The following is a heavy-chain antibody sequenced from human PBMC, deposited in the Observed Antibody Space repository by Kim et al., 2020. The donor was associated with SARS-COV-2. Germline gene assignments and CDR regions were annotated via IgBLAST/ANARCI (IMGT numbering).Heavy chain of an antibody. CDR2: IRGGGVNK. J-gene: IGHJ6*01. CDR1: GFTFSTYA. D-gene: IGHD3-3*01. Sequence: GGSLRLSCAASGFTFSTYAMSWVRQAPGKGLEWLSVIRGGGVNKFYADSVRGRFTISRDNSNNTVYLQMNSLRDEDTALYFCAKVVVMDAFIYYYYYGM. V-gene: IGHV3-23*01. CDR3: AKVVVMDAFIYYYYYGM.